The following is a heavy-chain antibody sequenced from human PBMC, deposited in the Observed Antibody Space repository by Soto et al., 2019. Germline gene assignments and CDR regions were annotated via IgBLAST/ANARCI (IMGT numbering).Heavy chain of an antibody. CDR2: INPNSGGT. D-gene: IGHD2-2*01. Sequence: QVQLVQSGAEVKKPGASVKVSCKASGYTFTGYYMHWVRQAPGQGLEWMGWINPNSGGTNYAQKFQGWVTMTRDTSVSTAYMELSRLRSDDTAVYYCARGQYQLLWGYYFDYWGQGTLVTVSS. V-gene: IGHV1-2*04. CDR3: ARGQYQLLWGYYFDY. J-gene: IGHJ4*02. CDR1: GYTFTGYY.